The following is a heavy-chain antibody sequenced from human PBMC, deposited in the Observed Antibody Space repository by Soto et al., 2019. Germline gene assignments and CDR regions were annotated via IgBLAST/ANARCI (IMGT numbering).Heavy chain of an antibody. CDR2: IQYSGGT. D-gene: IGHD2-2*01. V-gene: IGHV4-4*02. Sequence: LSLTCAVSGDSISTGNWWSWVRQPPGQGLEWIGDIQYSGGTNYNPSLKSLVSFSLDKSNNHFSLTLTSLTAADTAVYYCARNPSSHWYVFDYWGQGIRVTVSS. CDR1: GDSISTGNW. CDR3: ARNPSSHWYVFDY. J-gene: IGHJ4*02.